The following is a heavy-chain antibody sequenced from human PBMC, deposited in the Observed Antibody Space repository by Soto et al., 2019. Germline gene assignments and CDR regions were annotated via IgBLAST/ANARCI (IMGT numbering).Heavy chain of an antibody. D-gene: IGHD6-13*01. V-gene: IGHV4-4*07. CDR3: ARDGAAAGTDYYYYGMDV. CDR1: GGSISSYY. CDR2: IYTSGST. J-gene: IGHJ6*02. Sequence: TSETLSLTCTVSGGSISSYYWSWIRQPAGKGLEWIGRIYTSGSTNYNPSLKSRVTMSVDTSKNQFSLKLSSVTAADTAVYYCARDGAAAGTDYYYYGMDVWGQGTTVTVSS.